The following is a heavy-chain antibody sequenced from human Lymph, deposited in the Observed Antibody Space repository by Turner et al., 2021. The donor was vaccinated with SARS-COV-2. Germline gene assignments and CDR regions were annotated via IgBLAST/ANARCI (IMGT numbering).Heavy chain of an antibody. CDR2: FDPEDGDT. Sequence: QVQLVQSGAEVRKPGASVKVSCKVSGYTLTELSMHWVRQAPGKGLEWMGGFDPEDGDTTYVQKFQGRVTMTEDTSTDTPYMELSSLRSEDTAVYYCAIGSSKPQWLDLFWYWGQGTLVTVSS. CDR1: GYTLTELS. CDR3: AIGSSKPQWLDLFWY. D-gene: IGHD6-19*01. J-gene: IGHJ4*02. V-gene: IGHV1-24*01.